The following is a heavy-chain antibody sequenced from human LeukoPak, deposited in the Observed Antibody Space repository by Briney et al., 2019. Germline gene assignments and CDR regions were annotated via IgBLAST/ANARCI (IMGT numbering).Heavy chain of an antibody. J-gene: IGHJ4*02. CDR1: GGSISSSSYY. CDR3: ARQGPGTVFDY. V-gene: IGHV4-39*01. Sequence: SETLSLTCTVSGGSISSSSYYWGWIRQPPGKGLEWIGSIYYSGSTYYNPSLKSRVTISVDTSKNQFSLKLSSVTAADTAVCYCARQGPGTVFDYWGQGTLVTVSS. CDR2: IYYSGST. D-gene: IGHD1-1*01.